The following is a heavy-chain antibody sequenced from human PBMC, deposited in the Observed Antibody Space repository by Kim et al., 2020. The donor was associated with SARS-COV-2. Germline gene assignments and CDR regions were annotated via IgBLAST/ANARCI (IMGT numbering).Heavy chain of an antibody. Sequence: SETLSLTCTVSGGSIRNNNYHWAWIRQAPGKGLEWIGNIHYSGNTYYNPSLKSRVIISIDTSRNQFSLELSSVTAAVSAVYFCARVGTDVFDIWGQGT. CDR3: ARVGTDVFDI. CDR2: IHYSGNT. J-gene: IGHJ3*02. CDR1: GGSIRNNNYH. V-gene: IGHV4-39*07. D-gene: IGHD7-27*01.